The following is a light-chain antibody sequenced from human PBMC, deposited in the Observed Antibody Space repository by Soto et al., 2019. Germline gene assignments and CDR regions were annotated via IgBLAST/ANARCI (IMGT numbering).Light chain of an antibody. J-gene: IGKJ1*01. CDR2: KAS. CDR1: QTISSW. V-gene: IGKV1-5*03. Sequence: RMYLSLSTLSGSIGDRVTITCRASQTISSWLAWYQQKPGKAPKLLIYKASTLKSGVPSRFSGSGSGTEFTLTISSLQPDDFATYYCQHYNSYSEAFGQRSKVDVK. CDR3: QHYNSYSEA.